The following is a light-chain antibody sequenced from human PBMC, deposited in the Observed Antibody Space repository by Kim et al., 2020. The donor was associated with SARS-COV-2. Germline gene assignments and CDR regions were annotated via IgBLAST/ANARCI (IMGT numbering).Light chain of an antibody. CDR3: NSWDSSANHVL. V-gene: IGLV3-19*02. Sequence: SYELTQDPAVSVALGQTVRITCQGDSLRSYYASWYQQKPGQAPVRVIYGKNNRPSGIPDRFSGANSGNTASLTITGAQAEDEADYYCNSWDSSANHVLFGGGTQLTVL. CDR1: SLRSYY. CDR2: GKN. J-gene: IGLJ2*01.